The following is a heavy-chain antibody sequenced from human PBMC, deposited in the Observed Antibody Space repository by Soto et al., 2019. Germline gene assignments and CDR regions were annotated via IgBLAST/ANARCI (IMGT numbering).Heavy chain of an antibody. D-gene: IGHD3-9*01. CDR1: GFTFSSYS. CDR2: ISSSSSTI. Sequence: EVQLVESGGGLVQPGGSLRLSCAASGFTFSSYSMNWVRQAPGKGLEWVSYISSSSSTIYYADSVKGRFTISRDNAKNSLYLQMNSLRAEDTAVYYCARVLRYFDWPAGFAYWGQGTLVTVSS. J-gene: IGHJ4*02. CDR3: ARVLRYFDWPAGFAY. V-gene: IGHV3-48*01.